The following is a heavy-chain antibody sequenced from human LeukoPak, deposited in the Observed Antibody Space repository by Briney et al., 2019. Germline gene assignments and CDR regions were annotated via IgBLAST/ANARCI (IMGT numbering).Heavy chain of an antibody. Sequence: GGSLRLSCAASGFTFSSYSMNWVRQAPGKGLEWVSSISSSSSYIYYADSVKGRFTISRDNAKNSLYLQMNSLRAEDTAVYYCARGPELRYFDWFDYWGQGTLVTVSS. CDR2: ISSSSSYI. D-gene: IGHD3-9*01. J-gene: IGHJ4*02. CDR1: GFTFSSYS. V-gene: IGHV3-21*01. CDR3: ARGPELRYFDWFDY.